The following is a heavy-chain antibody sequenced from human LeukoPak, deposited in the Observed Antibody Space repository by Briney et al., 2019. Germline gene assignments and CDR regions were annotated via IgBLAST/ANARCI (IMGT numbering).Heavy chain of an antibody. D-gene: IGHD3-9*01. CDR3: ARDQAATNTQVRFCLD. CDR1: GYTFTSYG. V-gene: IGHV1-18*01. CDR2: ISAYNGNT. J-gene: IGHJ4*02. Sequence: AAVKVSFKASGYTFTSYGISWVRQAPGQGLEWMGWISAYNGNTNFAQKLQGRGTMTTDTSTSTAYMDLRSLRSDDTAVYYCARDQAATNTQVRFCLDWGQGTLVTVSS.